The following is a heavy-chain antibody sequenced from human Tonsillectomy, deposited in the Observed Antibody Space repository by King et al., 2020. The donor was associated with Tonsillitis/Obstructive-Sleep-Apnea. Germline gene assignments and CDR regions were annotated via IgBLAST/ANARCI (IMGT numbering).Heavy chain of an antibody. CDR2: IYYSGTT. J-gene: IGHJ6*02. Sequence: LQMQESGPGLVTXSETLSXTCTVSGGSISSDYWSWIRQPPGKGLEWIGHIYYSGTTKYNPSLKSRVTISVDTSKSQFSVNLSSVTAADTAVYYCARDAGFCSGSTCYGYGMDVWGQGTTVTVSS. V-gene: IGHV4-59*01. CDR3: ARDAGFCSGSTCYGYGMDV. D-gene: IGHD2-15*01. CDR1: GGSISSDY.